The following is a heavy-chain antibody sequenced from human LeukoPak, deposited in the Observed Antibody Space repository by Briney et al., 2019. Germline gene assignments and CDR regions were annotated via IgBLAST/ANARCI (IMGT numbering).Heavy chain of an antibody. CDR2: ISAYNGNT. D-gene: IGHD3-22*01. CDR1: GYTFTSYG. Sequence: ASVKVSCKASGYTFTSYGISWVRQAPGQGLEWMGWISAYNGNTNYAQKLQGRVTMTTDTSTSTAYMELRSLRSDDTAVYYCARVHYYDSSGYSPDDALDIWGQGTMVTVSS. V-gene: IGHV1-18*01. J-gene: IGHJ3*02. CDR3: ARVHYYDSSGYSPDDALDI.